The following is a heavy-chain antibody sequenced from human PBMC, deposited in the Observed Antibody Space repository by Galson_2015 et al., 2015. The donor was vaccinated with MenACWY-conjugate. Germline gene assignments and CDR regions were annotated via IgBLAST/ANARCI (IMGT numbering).Heavy chain of an antibody. D-gene: IGHD3-22*01. J-gene: IGHJ2*01. CDR1: GGSMSSSSDF. Sequence: SETLSLTCTVSGGSMSSSSDFWGWLRQPPGKGLEWIGNIYYSGSTDYNPSLKSRITMSVDTSQKQFSLKLYSVIAADTAVYYCARQLGSYYGSTGYYARYFDLWGRGTLVTVSS. V-gene: IGHV4-39*01. CDR2: IYYSGST. CDR3: ARQLGSYYGSTGYYARYFDL.